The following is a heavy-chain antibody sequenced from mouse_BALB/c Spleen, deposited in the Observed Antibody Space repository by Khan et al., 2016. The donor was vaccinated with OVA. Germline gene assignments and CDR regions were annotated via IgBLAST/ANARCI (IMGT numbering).Heavy chain of an antibody. Sequence: QVQLQQSGAELARPGASVKLSCKASGYTFTDYNINWVKQRTGQGLEWIGEIYPGGNNTYYNEKFKGKATLTADKSSSTAYMQLSSLTSEDSAVYFCAREWGALFAYWGQGTLVTVSA. CDR1: GYTFTDYN. J-gene: IGHJ3*01. V-gene: IGHV1-77*01. CDR3: AREWGALFAY. CDR2: IYPGGNNT.